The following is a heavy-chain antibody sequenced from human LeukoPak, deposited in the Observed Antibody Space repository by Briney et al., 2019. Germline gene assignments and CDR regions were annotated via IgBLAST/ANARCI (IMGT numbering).Heavy chain of an antibody. CDR3: AGDSTSYDYVWGSYRFLQYYFDY. CDR1: GFTFSSYS. Sequence: PGGSLRLSCAASGFTFSSYSMNWVRQAPGKGLEWVSSISSSSSYIYYADSVKGRFTISRDNAKNSLYLQMNSLRAEDTAVYYCAGDSTSYDYVWGSYRFLQYYFDYWGQGTLVTVSS. CDR2: ISSSSSYI. V-gene: IGHV3-21*01. D-gene: IGHD3-16*02. J-gene: IGHJ4*02.